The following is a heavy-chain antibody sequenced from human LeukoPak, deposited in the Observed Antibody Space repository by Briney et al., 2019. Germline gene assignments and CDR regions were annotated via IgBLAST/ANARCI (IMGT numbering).Heavy chain of an antibody. D-gene: IGHD3-10*01. Sequence: GASVKVSCKASGYTFTSYYMHWVRQAPGQGLEWMGIINPSGGSTSYAQKFQGRVTMTRDMSTGTVDMELSSLRSEDTAVYYCAATSIRMVQRIIYYGKDVWGQGTTVTVSS. V-gene: IGHV1-46*01. CDR2: INPSGGST. CDR3: AATSIRMVQRIIYYGKDV. CDR1: GYTFTSYY. J-gene: IGHJ6*02.